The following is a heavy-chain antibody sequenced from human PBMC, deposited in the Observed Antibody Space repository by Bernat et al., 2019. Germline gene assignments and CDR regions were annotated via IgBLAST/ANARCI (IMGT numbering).Heavy chain of an antibody. D-gene: IGHD5-18*01. CDR3: ASATWDTAMVTIWFDT. CDR1: EFSVSTNY. V-gene: IGHV3-66*02. Sequence: VLLVESGGGVVQPGGSLRLSCAASEFSVSTNYMSWVRQAPGKGLERVSVIYSGGATYYGESVKGRFTISRDISKNSLHLQMNSLRVEDTAVYYCASATWDTAMVTIWFDTWGQGTLVTVSS. J-gene: IGHJ5*02. CDR2: IYSGGAT.